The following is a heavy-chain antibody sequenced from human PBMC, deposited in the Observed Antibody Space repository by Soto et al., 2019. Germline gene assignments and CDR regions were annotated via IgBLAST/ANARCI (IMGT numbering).Heavy chain of an antibody. J-gene: IGHJ5*02. CDR1: GSSIIGYY. Sequence: SETLSLTCTFSGSSIIGYYWTWIRQSPERGLEWIGYIHYSGSANYNPSLNSGLTMSVDRSKSQFSMKLASVTAADMAVYYCARCVGGSALNWFDPWGQGTMVTVYS. D-gene: IGHD6-19*01. V-gene: IGHV4-59*12. CDR2: IHYSGSA. CDR3: ARCVGGSALNWFDP.